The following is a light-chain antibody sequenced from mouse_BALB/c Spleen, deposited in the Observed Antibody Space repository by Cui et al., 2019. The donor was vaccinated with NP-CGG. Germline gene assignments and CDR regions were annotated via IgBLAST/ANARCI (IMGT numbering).Light chain of an antibody. CDR3: ALWYSNHWV. V-gene: IGLV1*01. CDR2: GTN. Sequence: QSVLTPHSAPTTSPGETVTITCRSSTGAVTTSNYANWVQEKPDHLFTGLIGGTNNRAPGVPARFSGSLIGDKAALTITGAQTEDEAIYFCALWYSNHWVFGGGTKLTVL. J-gene: IGLJ1*01. CDR1: TGAVTTSNY.